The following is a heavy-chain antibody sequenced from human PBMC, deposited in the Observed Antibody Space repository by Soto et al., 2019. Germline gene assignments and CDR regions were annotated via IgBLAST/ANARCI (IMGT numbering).Heavy chain of an antibody. V-gene: IGHV3-73*01. D-gene: IGHD1-26*01. J-gene: IGHJ4*02. CDR2: IRSKANTYAT. CDR3: TIEGAGFGH. Sequence: EVQLVESGGGVVQPGGSVKLSCAASGFTFSVSSMHWVRQASGKGLEWVGRIRSKANTYATTYAESLNGRFTISRDDSKNTAYLQMNNLKPEATAVYYCTIEGAGFGHWRQGTRVTVSS. CDR1: GFTFSVSS.